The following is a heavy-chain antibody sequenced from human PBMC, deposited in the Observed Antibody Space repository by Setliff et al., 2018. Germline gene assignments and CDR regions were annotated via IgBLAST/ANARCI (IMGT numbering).Heavy chain of an antibody. D-gene: IGHD3-22*01. CDR1: GFTFSSYA. J-gene: IGHJ6*04. CDR2: ISGSGSST. V-gene: IGHV3-23*01. CDR3: AKDTTYYYDSSGYYSL. Sequence: GESLKISCAASGFTFSSYAMSWVRQAPGKGLEWVSAISGSGSSTYSADSVKGQFTISRDNSKNTLYLQMNSLRAEDTAVYYCAKDTTYYYDSSGYYSLWGKGTTVTVSS.